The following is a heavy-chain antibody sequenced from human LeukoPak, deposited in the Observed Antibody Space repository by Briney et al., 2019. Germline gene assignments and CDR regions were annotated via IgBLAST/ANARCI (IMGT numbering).Heavy chain of an antibody. CDR2: ISAYNGNT. J-gene: IGHJ4*02. CDR1: GYTFTSYG. D-gene: IGHD1-1*01. V-gene: IGHV1-18*01. CDR3: ARASIKPGTTPDFDY. Sequence: ASVKVSCKASGYTFTSYGISWVRQAPGQGLEWMGWISAYNGNTNYAQKLQGRVTMTTDTSTSTAYMELRSLRSDDTAVYYCARASIKPGTTPDFDYWGQGTLVTVSS.